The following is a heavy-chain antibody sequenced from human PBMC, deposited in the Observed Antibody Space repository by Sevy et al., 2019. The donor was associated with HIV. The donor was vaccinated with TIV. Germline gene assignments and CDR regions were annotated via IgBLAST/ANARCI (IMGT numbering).Heavy chain of an antibody. CDR3: AKGNVDNWKVGSPDPFDY. J-gene: IGHJ4*02. V-gene: IGHV3-30*18. CDR2: ISYDGSNK. Sequence: GGSLRLSCAASGFTFSSYGMHRVRQAPGKGLEWVAVISYDGSNKYYADSVKGRFTISRDNSKNTLYLQMNSLRAEDTAVYYCAKGNVDNWKVGSPDPFDYWGQGTLVTVSS. CDR1: GFTFSSYG. D-gene: IGHD1-20*01.